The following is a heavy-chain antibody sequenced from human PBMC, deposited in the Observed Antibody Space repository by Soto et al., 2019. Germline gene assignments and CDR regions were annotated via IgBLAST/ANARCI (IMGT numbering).Heavy chain of an antibody. J-gene: IGHJ6*02. CDR2: ISSSSSYI. V-gene: IGHV3-21*01. D-gene: IGHD5-18*01. Sequence: EVQLVESGGGLVKPGGSLRLSCAASGFTFSSYSMNWVRQAPGKGLEWVSSISSSSSYIYYADSVKGRFIISRDNAKNSLYLQMNSLRAEDTAVYYCARDRGYSYGAYYYGMDVWGQGTTVTVSS. CDR1: GFTFSSYS. CDR3: ARDRGYSYGAYYYGMDV.